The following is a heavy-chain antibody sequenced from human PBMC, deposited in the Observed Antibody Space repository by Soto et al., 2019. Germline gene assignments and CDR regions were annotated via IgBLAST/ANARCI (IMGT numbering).Heavy chain of an antibody. CDR1: GFTFSSAW. V-gene: IGHV3-15*07. Sequence: EVQLVESWGGLVKPGGTLRLTCAAPGFTFSSAWMNWVRQAPGKGLEWVGRIKSKTDGGTTDYAAPVKGRFTISRDDSKNTLYLQMNSLKTEDTAVYYCTTQLAYYARGSMDVWGQGTTVTVSS. CDR2: IKSKTDGGTT. J-gene: IGHJ6*02. D-gene: IGHD3-22*01. CDR3: TTQLAYYARGSMDV.